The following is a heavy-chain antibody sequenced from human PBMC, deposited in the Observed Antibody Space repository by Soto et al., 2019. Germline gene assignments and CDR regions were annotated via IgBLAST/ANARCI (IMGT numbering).Heavy chain of an antibody. CDR3: ARPGYCSDGVCYRRDYFDS. V-gene: IGHV4-31*03. D-gene: IGHD2-8*01. J-gene: IGHJ4*02. CDR2: IHYSGNT. Sequence: QVQLQESGPGLVKPSQTLSLTCTVSGDSISSGGYYWSWIRQHPEKGLEWIGYIHYSGNTYYGPSQKCRCTISGDTSEHQFSLSLTSVTAADTALYYCARPGYCSDGVCYRRDYFDSWGQGTLVTVSS. CDR1: GDSISSGGYY.